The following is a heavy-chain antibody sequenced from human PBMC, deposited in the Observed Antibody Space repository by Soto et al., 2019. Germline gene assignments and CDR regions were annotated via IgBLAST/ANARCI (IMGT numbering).Heavy chain of an antibody. CDR3: ASSTNQTSSCIAH. V-gene: IGHV1-46*01. Sequence: GASVKVSCKASGYTFTSYYMHWVRQAPGQGLEWMGIINPSGGNTSYAQKFQGRVTMTRDTSTSTVYMELSSLRSEDTAVYYCASSTNQTSSCIAHWGQGTLVTVSS. CDR2: INPSGGNT. D-gene: IGHD2-2*01. CDR1: GYTFTSYY. J-gene: IGHJ5*02.